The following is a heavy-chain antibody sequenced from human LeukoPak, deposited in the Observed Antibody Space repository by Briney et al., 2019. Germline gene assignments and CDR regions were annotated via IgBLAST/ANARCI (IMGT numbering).Heavy chain of an antibody. CDR3: AREGPMVRGVGYYYYGMDV. V-gene: IGHV4-38-2*02. Sequence: PSETLSLTCTVSGYSLSSGYYWGWIRQPPGKGLEWIGSIYHSGSTYYNPSLKSRVTISVDTSKNQFSLKLSSVTAADTAVYYCAREGPMVRGVGYYYYGMDVWGQGTTVTVSS. CDR2: IYHSGST. CDR1: GYSLSSGYY. J-gene: IGHJ6*02. D-gene: IGHD3-10*01.